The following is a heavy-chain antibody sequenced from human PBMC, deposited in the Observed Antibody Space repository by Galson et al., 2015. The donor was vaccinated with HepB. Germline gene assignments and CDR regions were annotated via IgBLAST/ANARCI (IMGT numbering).Heavy chain of an antibody. CDR2: IYPSDSDT. V-gene: IGHV5-51*01. CDR1: GYSFTSYW. CDR3: ARTLYYDSSGYSNHDAFDI. D-gene: IGHD3-22*01. Sequence: QSGAEVTKPGESLKISCKGSGYSFTSYWIGWVRQMPGKGLEWMGIIYPSDSDTRYSPSFQGQVTISADKSISTAYLQWSSLKASDTAVYYCARTLYYDSSGYSNHDAFDILGQGTMVTVSS. J-gene: IGHJ3*02.